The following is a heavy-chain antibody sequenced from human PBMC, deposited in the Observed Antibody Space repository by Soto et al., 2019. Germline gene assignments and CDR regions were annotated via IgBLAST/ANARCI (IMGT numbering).Heavy chain of an antibody. CDR2: ISWNSGSI. Sequence: GGSLRLSCAASGFTFDDYAMHWVRQAPGKGLEWVSGISWNSGSIGYADSVKGRFTISRDNAKNSLYLQMNSLRAEDTALYYCAKDIPPREYCSGGSCYGGYAFDIWGQGTMVTVSS. V-gene: IGHV3-9*01. CDR1: GFTFDDYA. D-gene: IGHD2-15*01. CDR3: AKDIPPREYCSGGSCYGGYAFDI. J-gene: IGHJ3*02.